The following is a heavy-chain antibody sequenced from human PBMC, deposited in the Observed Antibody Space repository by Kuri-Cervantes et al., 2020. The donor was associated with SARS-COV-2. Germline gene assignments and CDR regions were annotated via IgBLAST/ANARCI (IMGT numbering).Heavy chain of an antibody. Sequence: GESLEISCAASGFTFSSYAMSWVRQAPGKGLVWVSAISGSGGSTYYADSVKGRFTISRDNSKNTLYLQMNSLRAEDTALYYCARDRIEDFWSGPMNWFDPWGQGTLVTVSS. CDR2: ISGSGGST. V-gene: IGHV3-23*01. CDR1: GFTFSSYA. D-gene: IGHD3-3*01. J-gene: IGHJ5*02. CDR3: ARDRIEDFWSGPMNWFDP.